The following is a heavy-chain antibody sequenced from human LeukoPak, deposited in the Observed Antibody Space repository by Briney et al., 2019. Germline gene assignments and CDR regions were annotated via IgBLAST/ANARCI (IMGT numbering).Heavy chain of an antibody. D-gene: IGHD6-6*01. CDR3: ARGNIAARGGIDY. V-gene: IGHV1-3*03. Sequence: ASVKVSCKASGYTFTTYIIHWVRQAPGQRLEWMGWINPGNGKTKYSQDFQDRVTITRNTSISTAYMELSSLRSEDTAVYYCARGNIAARGGIDYWGQGTLVTVSS. CDR1: GYTFTTYI. J-gene: IGHJ4*02. CDR2: INPGNGKT.